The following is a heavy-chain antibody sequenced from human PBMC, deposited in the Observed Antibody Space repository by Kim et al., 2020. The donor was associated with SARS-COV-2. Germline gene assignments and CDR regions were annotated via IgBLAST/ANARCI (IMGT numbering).Heavy chain of an antibody. V-gene: IGHV5-51*01. CDR2: IYPGDSDT. CDR1: GYSFTSYW. D-gene: IGHD3-16*01. Sequence: GESLKISCKGSGYSFTSYWIGWVRQMPGKGLEWMGIIYPGDSDTRYSPSFQGQVTISADKSISTAYLQWSSLKASDTAMYYCARQVYVGYYDYVWGSSGRYYGMDVWGQGTTVTVSS. CDR3: ARQVYVGYYDYVWGSSGRYYGMDV. J-gene: IGHJ6*02.